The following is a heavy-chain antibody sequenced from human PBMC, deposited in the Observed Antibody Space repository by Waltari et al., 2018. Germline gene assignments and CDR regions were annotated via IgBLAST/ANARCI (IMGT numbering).Heavy chain of an antibody. Sequence: QVQLVQSGAEVKKPGASVKVSCKVSGYTLTELSMHWVRQAPGKGLEWMGGCDAEEGETIYEQKFQGRGTMTEETSTDTAYMERSSLRSEDTAVYYCATVRRHEYYYYGMDVWGQGTTVTVSS. V-gene: IGHV1-24*01. J-gene: IGHJ6*02. D-gene: IGHD3-10*01. CDR2: CDAEEGET. CDR3: ATVRRHEYYYYGMDV. CDR1: GYTLTELS.